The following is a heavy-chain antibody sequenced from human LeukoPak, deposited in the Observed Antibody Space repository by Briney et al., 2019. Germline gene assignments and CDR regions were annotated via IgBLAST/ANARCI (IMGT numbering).Heavy chain of an antibody. V-gene: IGHV1-69*05. J-gene: IGHJ4*02. D-gene: IGHD3-10*01. CDR1: GGTFSSYA. CDR2: IIPIFGTA. CDR3: ARGGPMVRGVSFDY. Sequence: ASVKVSCKASGGTFSSYAISWVRQAPGQGLEWMGGIIPIFGTANYAQKFQGRVTITTDESTSTAYMELSSLRSEDTAVYYCARGGPMVRGVSFDYWGQGTLVTVSS.